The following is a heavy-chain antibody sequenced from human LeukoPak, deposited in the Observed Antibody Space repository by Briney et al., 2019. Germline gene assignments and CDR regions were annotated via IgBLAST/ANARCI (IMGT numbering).Heavy chain of an antibody. CDR1: GFTFNAYA. Sequence: GGSLRLSCAASGFTFNAYAMYWVRQAPGKGLEWVSGIFGSGGSAHYADSVKGRFTISRDNSKNTVYLQMNSLRAEDTAVYYCAKTTTGYSSGRYPGWPADSWGQGALVTVSS. D-gene: IGHD6-19*01. CDR3: AKTTTGYSSGRYPGWPADS. V-gene: IGHV3-23*01. CDR2: IFGSGGSA. J-gene: IGHJ4*02.